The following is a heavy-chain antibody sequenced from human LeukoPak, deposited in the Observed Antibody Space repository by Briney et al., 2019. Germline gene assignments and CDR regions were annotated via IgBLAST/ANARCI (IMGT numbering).Heavy chain of an antibody. CDR1: GFTFSSYE. D-gene: IGHD5-12*01. J-gene: IGHJ5*02. V-gene: IGHV3-48*03. CDR2: ISDSGKTR. CDR3: ARDYSGWSLDP. Sequence: PGGSLRLSCAASGFTFSSYEMNWVRQAPGKGLEWVSYISDSGKTRYNADSVKGRFTISRDNAKNSLYLQMNSLRGEDTAVYYCARDYSGWSLDPWGRGTLVTVSS.